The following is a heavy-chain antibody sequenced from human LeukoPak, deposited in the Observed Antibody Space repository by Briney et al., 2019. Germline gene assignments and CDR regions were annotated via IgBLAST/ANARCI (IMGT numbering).Heavy chain of an antibody. CDR3: ARETRSGGSLLRGNWFDP. CDR1: GGSISSYY. Sequence: SETLSLTCTVSGGSISSYYWSWIRQPPGKGLEWIGEIYHSGSTNYNPSLKSRVTISVDTSKNQFSLKLSSVTAADTAVYYCARETRSGGSLLRGNWFDPWGQGTLVTVSS. V-gene: IGHV4-59*12. J-gene: IGHJ5*02. CDR2: IYHSGST. D-gene: IGHD2-15*01.